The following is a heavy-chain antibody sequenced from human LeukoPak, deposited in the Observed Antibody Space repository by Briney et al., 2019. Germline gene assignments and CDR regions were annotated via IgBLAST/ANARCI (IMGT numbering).Heavy chain of an antibody. Sequence: PSETLSLTCTVSGGSISSSSYYWGWIRQPPGKGLEWIGSIYYSGSTYYNPSLKSRVTISVDTSKNQFSLKLSSVTAADTAVYYCARGSRYGSGSYYYNNWFDPWGQGTLVTVSS. CDR2: IYYSGST. D-gene: IGHD3-10*01. CDR1: GGSISSSSYY. V-gene: IGHV4-39*07. CDR3: ARGSRYGSGSYYYNNWFDP. J-gene: IGHJ5*02.